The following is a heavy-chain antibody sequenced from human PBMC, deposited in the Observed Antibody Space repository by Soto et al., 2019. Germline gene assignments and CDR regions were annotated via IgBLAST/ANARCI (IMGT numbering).Heavy chain of an antibody. J-gene: IGHJ6*02. Sequence: GSLRLSCAASGFTFSSYAMSWVRQAPGKGLEWVSAISGSGGSTYYADSVKGRFTISRDNSKNTLYLQMNSLRAEDTAVYYCAKDATYYDFWSGYYTDYYYYGMDVWGQGTTVTVSS. D-gene: IGHD3-3*01. CDR3: AKDATYYDFWSGYYTDYYYYGMDV. V-gene: IGHV3-23*01. CDR2: ISGSGGST. CDR1: GFTFSSYA.